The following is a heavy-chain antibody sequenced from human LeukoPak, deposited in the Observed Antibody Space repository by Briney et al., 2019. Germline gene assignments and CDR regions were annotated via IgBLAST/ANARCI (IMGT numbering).Heavy chain of an antibody. CDR2: IYTSGST. V-gene: IGHV4-4*07. J-gene: IGHJ4*02. Sequence: SETLSLTCTVSGGSISSYYWSWIRQPAGKGLEWIGRIYTSGSTNYNPSLKSRVTISVDTSKNQFSLKLSSVTAADTAVYYCASGRITFGGVIVRYWGQGTLVTVSS. CDR1: GGSISSYY. CDR3: ASGRITFGGVIVRY. D-gene: IGHD3-16*02.